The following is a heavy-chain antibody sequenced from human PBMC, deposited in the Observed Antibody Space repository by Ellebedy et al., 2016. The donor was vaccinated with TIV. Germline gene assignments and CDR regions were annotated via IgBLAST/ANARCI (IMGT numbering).Heavy chain of an antibody. CDR3: ASTGGQQAVDYYYYGMDV. CDR1: GDSVSSGNYY. V-gene: IGHV4-61*01. J-gene: IGHJ6*02. D-gene: IGHD6-13*01. CDR2: IFDSDSGFT. Sequence: SETLSLXXIVSGDSVSSGNYYWSWIRQSPGKGLEWIGYIFDSDSGFTNYNPSLKSRVTISVDASKNEFSMRLNSVTAADTAVYFCASTGGQQAVDYYYYGMDVWGPGTTVTVSS.